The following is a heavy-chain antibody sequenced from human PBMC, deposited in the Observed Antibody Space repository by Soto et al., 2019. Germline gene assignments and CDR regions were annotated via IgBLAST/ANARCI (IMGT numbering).Heavy chain of an antibody. CDR3: ARGMQGSRYFER. J-gene: IGHJ2*01. CDR2: ITNDGSST. CDR1: GFVFSSYW. Sequence: EVQLVESGGGLVQPGGSLRLSCAGSGFVFSSYWMHWVRQVPGKGLVWVSRITNDGSSTTYADSVNGRFTISRDNAKNTLYLQMNSLGAEDTAVYYCARGMQGSRYFERCGRGTRVTVSS. V-gene: IGHV3-74*01.